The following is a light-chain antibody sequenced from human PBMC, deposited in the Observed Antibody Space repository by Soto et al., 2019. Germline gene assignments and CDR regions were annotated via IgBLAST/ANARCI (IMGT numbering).Light chain of an antibody. Sequence: QSVLTQPPSASGSPGQSVTISCTGTSSDVGGYKYVSWYQQHPGKAPKLMIFEVNKRPSGAPDRFSGSKSGNTASLTVSGLQAEDEADYYCSSYAGINNVGVFGTGTKLTVL. J-gene: IGLJ1*01. CDR2: EVN. CDR3: SSYAGINNVGV. CDR1: SSDVGGYKY. V-gene: IGLV2-8*01.